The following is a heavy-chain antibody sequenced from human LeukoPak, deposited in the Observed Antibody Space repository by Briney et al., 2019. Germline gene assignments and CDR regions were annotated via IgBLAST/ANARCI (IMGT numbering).Heavy chain of an antibody. CDR1: GFTFSSYA. Sequence: GRPLRLSCAASGFTFSSYAMHWVRQAPGKGLEWVAVISYDGSNKYYADSVKGRFTISRDNSKNTLYLQMNSLRAEDTAVYYCARVPRSGWYGQYFDYWGQGTLVTVSS. V-gene: IGHV3-30-3*01. J-gene: IGHJ4*02. CDR3: ARVPRSGWYGQYFDY. CDR2: ISYDGSNK. D-gene: IGHD6-19*01.